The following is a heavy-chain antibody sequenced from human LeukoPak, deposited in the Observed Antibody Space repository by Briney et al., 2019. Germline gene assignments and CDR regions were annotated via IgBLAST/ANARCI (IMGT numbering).Heavy chain of an antibody. CDR2: IYHSGRT. D-gene: IGHD5-12*01. CDR3: ASSDGLPPRSDSSYDVFDY. Sequence: SGTLSLTCAVSGGSIISGNWWSWVRQPPGKGLEWIGEIYHSGRTNYNPSLKSRVTMSLDRSKNQFSLNLSSVTAADTALYYCASSDGLPPRSDSSYDVFDYWGQGTLVTVSS. V-gene: IGHV4-4*02. CDR1: GGSIISGNW. J-gene: IGHJ4*02.